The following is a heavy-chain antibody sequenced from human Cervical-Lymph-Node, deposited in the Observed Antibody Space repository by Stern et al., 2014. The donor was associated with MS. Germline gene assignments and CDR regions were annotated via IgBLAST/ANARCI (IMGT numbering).Heavy chain of an antibody. Sequence: QLQLQESGPGLVKPSETLSLTCTVSGDSISKSYWNWIRQPPGKGLEWIGYIFYSGSTNYNPSLKSRVTISLDTSKNQFSLRLSSVTAADTAIYYCARATDLWGQGTLVTVSS. CDR2: IFYSGST. CDR3: ARATDL. CDR1: GDSISKSY. J-gene: IGHJ5*02. V-gene: IGHV4-59*01.